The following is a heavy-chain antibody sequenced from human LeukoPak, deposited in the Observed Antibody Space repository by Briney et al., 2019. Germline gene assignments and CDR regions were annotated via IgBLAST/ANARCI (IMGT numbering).Heavy chain of an antibody. CDR1: GYTFTSYY. D-gene: IGHD3-10*01. CDR2: INPSGGST. Sequence: ASVKVSCKASGYTFTSYYMHWVRQAPGQGLEWMGIINPSGGSTSYAQKFQGRVTMTRDTSTSTVYMELSSLRSEDTAVYYCARESSERIWFGELRSDWFDPWGQGTLVTVSS. V-gene: IGHV1-46*01. CDR3: ARESSERIWFGELRSDWFDP. J-gene: IGHJ5*02.